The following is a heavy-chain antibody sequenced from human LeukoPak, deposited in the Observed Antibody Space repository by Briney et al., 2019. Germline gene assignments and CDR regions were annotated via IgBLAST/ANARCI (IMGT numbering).Heavy chain of an antibody. Sequence: GASAKDSCKASGYTFTGYYMHWVRQAPGQGLEWMGWINPNSGVTNYAQKFWGRVTMTRDTTLSTAYMWLSSPRDKGTAVYYIARARGPKARFDFDYWGQGTLVTVSS. CDR3: ARARGPKARFDFDY. V-gene: IGHV1-2*02. CDR2: INPNSGVT. CDR1: GYTFTGYY. J-gene: IGHJ4*02.